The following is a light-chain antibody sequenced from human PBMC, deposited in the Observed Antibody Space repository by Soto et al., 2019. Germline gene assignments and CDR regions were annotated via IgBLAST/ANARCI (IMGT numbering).Light chain of an antibody. CDR2: AVS. V-gene: IGLV2-14*01. Sequence: QSALTQPASVSGSPGQPITISCTGTSSDVGGYNHVSWYQHSPGKAPKLILFAVSDRPSGVSHRFSGSKSGNTASLTISGLQADDEADYYCCSYTSLSTVVFGGGTKVTVL. J-gene: IGLJ2*01. CDR3: CSYTSLSTVV. CDR1: SSDVGGYNH.